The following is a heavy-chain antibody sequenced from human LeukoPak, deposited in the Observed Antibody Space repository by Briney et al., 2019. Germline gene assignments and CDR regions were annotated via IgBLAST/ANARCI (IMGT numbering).Heavy chain of an antibody. CDR2: IRYDGSNK. D-gene: IGHD3-22*01. Sequence: GGSLRLSCAASGFTFSSYGMHWVRQAPGKGLEWVAFIRYDGSNKYYADSVKGRFTISRDNSKNTLYPQMNSLRAEDTAVYYCAKWGHSSGYLYYFDYWGQGTLVTVSS. V-gene: IGHV3-30*02. J-gene: IGHJ4*02. CDR3: AKWGHSSGYLYYFDY. CDR1: GFTFSSYG.